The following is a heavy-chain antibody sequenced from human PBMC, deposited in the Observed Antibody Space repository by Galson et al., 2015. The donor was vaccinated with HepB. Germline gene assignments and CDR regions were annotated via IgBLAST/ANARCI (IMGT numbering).Heavy chain of an antibody. J-gene: IGHJ4*02. CDR1: GFTFSSYG. V-gene: IGHV3-30*18. Sequence: SLRLSCAASGFTFSSYGMHWVRQAPGKGLEWVAVISSDGSYKYYADSVKGRLTISRDNSKNKLYLQVNSLRAEDTAVYYCAKDRLGFVGAPRGADYWGQGTRVTVSS. CDR3: AKDRLGFVGAPRGADY. D-gene: IGHD3-16*01. CDR2: ISSDGSYK.